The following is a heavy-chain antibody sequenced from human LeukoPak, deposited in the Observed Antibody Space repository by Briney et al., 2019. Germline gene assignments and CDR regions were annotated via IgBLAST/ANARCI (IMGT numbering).Heavy chain of an antibody. V-gene: IGHV3-53*01. CDR3: ASTSYYDYVWGSYPSDY. D-gene: IGHD3-16*02. J-gene: IGHJ4*02. Sequence: GGSLRLSCAASGFTFSSYAMSWVRQAPGKGLEWVSVIYSGGSTYYADSVKGRFTISRDNSKNTLYLQMNSLRAKDTAVYYCASTSYYDYVWGSYPSDYWGQGTLVTVSS. CDR2: IYSGGST. CDR1: GFTFSSYA.